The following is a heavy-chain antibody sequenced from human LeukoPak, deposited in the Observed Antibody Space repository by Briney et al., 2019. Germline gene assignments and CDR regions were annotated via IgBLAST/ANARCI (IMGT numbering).Heavy chain of an antibody. CDR3: AKSTAPCSRGSCYSALES. CDR1: GFTFSSYA. V-gene: IGHV3-23*01. CDR2: ITGRGGSA. J-gene: IGHJ4*02. Sequence: GGSLRLSCAASGFTFSSYAMSWVRQAPGQGLEWVSFITGRGGSAYYADSVKGRFTISRDNSENTLYLQMNSLRVEDTAVYYCAKSTAPCSRGSCYSALESWGQGTLVTVSS. D-gene: IGHD2-15*01.